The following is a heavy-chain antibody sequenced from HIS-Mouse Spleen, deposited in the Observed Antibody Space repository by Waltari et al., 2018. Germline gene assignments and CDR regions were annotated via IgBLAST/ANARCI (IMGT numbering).Heavy chain of an antibody. CDR1: GGSISSSSYY. V-gene: IGHV4-39*07. CDR3: AREIPYSSSWYDWYFDL. CDR2: IYYSGRP. Sequence: QLQLQESGPGLVKPSETLSLTCTVSGGSISSSSYYWGWIRQPPGKGPEWVGSIYYSGRPASNPSLKSRVTISVDTSKNQFSLKLSSVTAADTAVYYCAREIPYSSSWYDWYFDLWGRGTLVTVSS. D-gene: IGHD6-13*01. J-gene: IGHJ2*01.